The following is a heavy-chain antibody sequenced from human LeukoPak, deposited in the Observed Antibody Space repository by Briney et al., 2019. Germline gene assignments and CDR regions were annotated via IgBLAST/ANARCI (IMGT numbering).Heavy chain of an antibody. CDR2: IYYSGST. CDR3: ARGSHRGYYYGMDV. CDR1: GGPISSYY. J-gene: IGHJ6*02. V-gene: IGHV4-59*01. Sequence: SEALSLTCTVSGGPISSYYWSWIRQPPGKGLGWVGYIYYSGSTNYNPSLKSRVTISVDTSKNQFSLKLSSVTAADTAVYYCARGSHRGYYYGMDVWGQGTTVTVSS.